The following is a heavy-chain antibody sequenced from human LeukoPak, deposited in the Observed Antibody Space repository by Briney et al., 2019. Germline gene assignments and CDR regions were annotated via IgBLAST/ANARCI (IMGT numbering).Heavy chain of an antibody. CDR3: ARAGAYHFDN. CDR1: GFTFTEYW. V-gene: IGHV3-74*01. CDR2: INTDARGT. J-gene: IGHJ4*02. D-gene: IGHD3-16*01. Sequence: GGSLRLSCAASGFTFTEYWMHWVRQAPGKGLGWVSIINTDARGTYYADSVKGRFTISRDNAKNTLYLQMNSQRAEDTAVYYCARAGAYHFDNWGQGTLVTVSS.